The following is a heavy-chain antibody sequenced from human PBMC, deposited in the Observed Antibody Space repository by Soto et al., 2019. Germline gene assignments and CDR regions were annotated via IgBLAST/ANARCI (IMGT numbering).Heavy chain of an antibody. J-gene: IGHJ6*02. CDR3: ARGAAAADYYYYGMDV. CDR2: TYYRSKWYN. CDR1: GDSVSSNSAA. Sequence: SQTLSLTCAISGDSVSSNSAAWNWIRQSPSRGLEWLGRTYYRSKWYNDYAVSVKSRITINPDTSKNQFSLQLNSVTPEDTAVYYCARGAAAADYYYYGMDVWGQGTTVTVSS. V-gene: IGHV6-1*01. D-gene: IGHD6-13*01.